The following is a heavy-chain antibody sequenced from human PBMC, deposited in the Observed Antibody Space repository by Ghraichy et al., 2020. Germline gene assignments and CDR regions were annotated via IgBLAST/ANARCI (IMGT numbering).Heavy chain of an antibody. CDR3: ARPPYGGNKNWYFDL. CDR2: IYYSGST. D-gene: IGHD4-23*01. CDR1: GGSISSSSYY. Sequence: SETLSLTCTVSGGSISSSSYYWGWIRQPPGKGLEWIGSIYYSGSTYYNPSLKSRVTISVDTSKNQFSLKLSSVTAADTAVYYCARPPYGGNKNWYFDLWGRGTLVTVSS. J-gene: IGHJ2*01. V-gene: IGHV4-39*01.